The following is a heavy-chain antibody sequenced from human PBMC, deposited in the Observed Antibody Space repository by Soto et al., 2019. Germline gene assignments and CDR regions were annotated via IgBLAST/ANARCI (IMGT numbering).Heavy chain of an antibody. CDR2: INPNSGGT. V-gene: IGHV1-2*04. J-gene: IGHJ4*02. CDR1: GYTFTGYY. Sequence: QVQLVQSGAEVKKPGASVKVSCKASGYTFTGYYMNWVRQAPGQGLEWMGWINPNSGGTNYAQKVQGWVTMTRDTSISTAYMELSRLRSDDTAVYYCAIGAFSSSSNSVYFDYWGQGPLVTVSS. CDR3: AIGAFSSSSNSVYFDY. D-gene: IGHD6-13*01.